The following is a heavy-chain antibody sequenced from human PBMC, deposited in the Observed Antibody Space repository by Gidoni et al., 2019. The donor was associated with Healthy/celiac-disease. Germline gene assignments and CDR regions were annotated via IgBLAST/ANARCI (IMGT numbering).Heavy chain of an antibody. V-gene: IGHV3-23*01. CDR2: ISGSGGGT. J-gene: IGHJ4*02. CDR1: GFTFSSYA. D-gene: IGHD4-17*01. Sequence: EVQLLESGGGLVQPGGSLRLSCAASGFTFSSYAISWVRQAPGKGLEWVSAISGSGGGTYYADSVKGRFTISRDNSKNTLYLQMNSLRAEDTAVYYCAKDLDYGDYGGMDWGQGTLVTVSS. CDR3: AKDLDYGDYGGMD.